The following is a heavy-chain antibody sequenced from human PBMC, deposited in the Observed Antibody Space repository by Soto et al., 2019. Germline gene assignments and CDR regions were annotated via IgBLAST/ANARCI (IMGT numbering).Heavy chain of an antibody. J-gene: IGHJ6*02. CDR3: ARVYCSGGSCYYYYYGMDV. V-gene: IGHV1-18*01. D-gene: IGHD2-15*01. Sequence: ASVKVSCKASGYTFTSYGISXLRQAPGQGLEWMGWISAYNGNTNYAQKLQGRVTMTTDTSTSTAYRELRSLRSDDTAVYYCARVYCSGGSCYYYYYGMDVWGQGTTVTVSS. CDR1: GYTFTSYG. CDR2: ISAYNGNT.